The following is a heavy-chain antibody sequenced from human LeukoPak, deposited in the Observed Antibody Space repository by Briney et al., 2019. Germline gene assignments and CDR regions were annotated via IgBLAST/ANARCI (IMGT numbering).Heavy chain of an antibody. CDR3: ARGRYDSRIFDY. D-gene: IGHD3-22*01. J-gene: IGHJ4*02. Sequence: GGTLRLSCAASGFTFKKYDVTWVRQAPGKGLEWVSGIRASGGATYYADSVKGRFTISRDNAKNSLSLQVNSLSAEDTAVYYCARGRYDSRIFDYWGQGTLVTVSS. CDR2: IRASGGAT. V-gene: IGHV3-23*01. CDR1: GFTFKKYD.